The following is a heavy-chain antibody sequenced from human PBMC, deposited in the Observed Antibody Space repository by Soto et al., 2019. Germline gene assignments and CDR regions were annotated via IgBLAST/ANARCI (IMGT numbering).Heavy chain of an antibody. J-gene: IGHJ6*03. D-gene: IGHD2-2*02. V-gene: IGHV3-74*01. CDR2: INSDGSST. CDR1: GFTFSSYW. CDR3: ARACSSTSCYTGRAPRDYYYYYMDV. Sequence: GGSLRLSCAASGFTFSSYWMHWVRQAPGKGLVWVSRINSDGSSTSYADSVKGRFTISRDNAKNTLYLQMNSLRAEDTAVYYCARACSSTSCYTGRAPRDYYYYYMDVWGKGTTVTVSS.